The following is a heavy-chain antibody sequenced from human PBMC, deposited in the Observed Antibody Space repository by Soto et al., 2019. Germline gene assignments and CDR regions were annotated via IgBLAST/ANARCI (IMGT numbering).Heavy chain of an antibody. D-gene: IGHD6-13*01. J-gene: IGHJ4*02. CDR3: ARQSFYTAAGSYTADY. CDR2: IYYSGST. V-gene: IGHV4-39*01. CDR1: GGSISSSSYS. Sequence: QLQLQESGPGLVKPSETLSLTCTVSGGSISSSSYSWGWIRQPPGKALAWIGSIYYSGSTYYNPSLKSRVTISVDTSKNQFSLKLSSVTAADTAGYYCARQSFYTAAGSYTADYWGQGTLVTVFS.